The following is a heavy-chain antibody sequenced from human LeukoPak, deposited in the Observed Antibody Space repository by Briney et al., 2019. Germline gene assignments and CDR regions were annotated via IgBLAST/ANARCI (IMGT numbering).Heavy chain of an antibody. CDR2: INHSGST. Sequence: SETLSLTCTVSGYSISSGYYWSWIRQPPGKGLEWIGEINHSGSTNYNPSLKSRVTISVDTSKNQFSLKLSSVTAADTAVYYCARGRQTYSSSSVYYYMDVWGKGTTVTVSS. CDR1: GYSISSGYY. CDR3: ARGRQTYSSSSVYYYMDV. J-gene: IGHJ6*03. D-gene: IGHD6-6*01. V-gene: IGHV4-38-2*02.